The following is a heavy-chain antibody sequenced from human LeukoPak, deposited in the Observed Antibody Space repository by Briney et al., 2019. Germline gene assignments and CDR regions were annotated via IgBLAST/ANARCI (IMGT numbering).Heavy chain of an antibody. D-gene: IGHD3-22*01. V-gene: IGHV1-2*02. CDR3: ARERPYDTLLGY. Sequence: ASVKVSCKAYGYTFTGYYMHWVRQAPGQGLEWMGWINPNSGGTNYAQKFQGRVTMTRDTSISTAYMELRSLRSDDTAVYYCARERPYDTLLGYWGQGTLVTVSS. CDR2: INPNSGGT. J-gene: IGHJ4*02. CDR1: GYTFTGYY.